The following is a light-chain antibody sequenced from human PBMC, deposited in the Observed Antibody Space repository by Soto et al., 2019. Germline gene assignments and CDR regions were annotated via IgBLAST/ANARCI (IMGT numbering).Light chain of an antibody. CDR1: SRDVGGYNY. CDR2: EVS. CDR3: SSYAGSNKV. J-gene: IGLJ2*01. V-gene: IGLV2-8*01. Sequence: QSALTQPPSASGSPGQSVTISCTGTSRDVGGYNYVSWYQQHPGKAPKLMIYEVSKRPSGVPASFSGSKSCNTASLTVSGLQAEDEADYYCSSYAGSNKVFGGGTKLTVL.